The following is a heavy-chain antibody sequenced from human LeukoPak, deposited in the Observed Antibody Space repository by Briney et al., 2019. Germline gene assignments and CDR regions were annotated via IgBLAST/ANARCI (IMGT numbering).Heavy chain of an antibody. J-gene: IGHJ4*02. V-gene: IGHV3-20*04. CDR2: INWNGGGT. CDR1: GFTFDDYG. Sequence: GGSLRLSCAASGFTFDDYGMSWVRQAPGKGLEWVSGINWNGGGTGYADSVKGRFTISRDNFKNTLYLQMSSLRTEDTAVYYCATDFAEAFDYWGQGTLVTVSS. CDR3: ATDFAEAFDY.